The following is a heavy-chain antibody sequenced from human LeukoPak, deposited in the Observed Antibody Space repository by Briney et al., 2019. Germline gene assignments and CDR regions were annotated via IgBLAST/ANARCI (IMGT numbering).Heavy chain of an antibody. V-gene: IGHV4-31*03. Sequence: SETLSLTCTVSGGSISSSSYYWGWIRQPPGKGLEWIGYIYYSGSTYYNPSLKSRVTISVDTSKNQFSLKLSSVTAADTAVYYCARASTVAGTEGHFDYWGQGTLVTVSS. D-gene: IGHD6-19*01. CDR3: ARASTVAGTEGHFDY. CDR2: IYYSGST. CDR1: GGSISSSSYY. J-gene: IGHJ4*02.